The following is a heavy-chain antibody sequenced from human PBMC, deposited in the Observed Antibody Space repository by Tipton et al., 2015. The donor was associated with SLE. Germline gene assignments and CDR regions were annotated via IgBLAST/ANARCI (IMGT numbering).Heavy chain of an antibody. CDR1: GDSFSNHF. CDR2: MYRSGTT. V-gene: IGHV4-59*11. Sequence: TLSLTCTVSGDSFSNHFWSWIRQPPGKGLEWIGYMYRSGTTKYNPSLKSRVTISVDTSKSQFSLKLSSVTAADTAVYYCARVQAYEGFDPWGQGTLVTVSS. D-gene: IGHD3-16*01. CDR3: ARVQAYEGFDP. J-gene: IGHJ5*02.